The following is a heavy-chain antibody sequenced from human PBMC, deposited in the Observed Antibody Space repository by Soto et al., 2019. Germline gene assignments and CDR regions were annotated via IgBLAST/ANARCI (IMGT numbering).Heavy chain of an antibody. CDR1: GFTFSSYA. Sequence: GGSLRLSCAASGFTFSSYAMHWVRQAPGKALEWVAVISYDGSNKYYADSVKGRFTISRDNSKNTLYLQMNSLRAEDTAVYYCARDSGRYFDWPQVGYFDYWGQGTLVTVSS. V-gene: IGHV3-30-3*01. D-gene: IGHD3-9*01. CDR3: ARDSGRYFDWPQVGYFDY. J-gene: IGHJ4*02. CDR2: ISYDGSNK.